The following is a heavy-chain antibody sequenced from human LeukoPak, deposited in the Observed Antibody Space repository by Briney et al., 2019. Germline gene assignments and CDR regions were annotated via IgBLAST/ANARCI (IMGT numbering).Heavy chain of an antibody. CDR2: ISGSGGST. CDR1: GFTFSSYA. Sequence: GVLRLSCAASGFTFSSYAMSWVRQAPGKGLEWVSAISGSGGSTYYADSVKGRFTISRDNSKNTLYLQMNSLRAEDTAVYYCAKYSSSFRSYYFDYWGQGTLVTVSS. CDR3: AKYSSSFRSYYFDY. D-gene: IGHD6-6*01. V-gene: IGHV3-23*01. J-gene: IGHJ4*02.